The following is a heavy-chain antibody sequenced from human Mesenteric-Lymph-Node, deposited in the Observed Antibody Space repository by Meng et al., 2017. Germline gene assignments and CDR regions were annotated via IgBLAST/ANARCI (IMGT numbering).Heavy chain of an antibody. CDR2: ISYDGSNK. J-gene: IGHJ3*02. Sequence: GESLKISCAASGFTFSSYAMHWVRQAPGKGLEWVAVISYDGSNKYYADSVKGRFTISRDNSKNTLYLQMNSLRAEDTAVYYCARVAGLVSSHAFDIWGQGTMVTVSS. CDR1: GFTFSSYA. D-gene: IGHD3-3*01. V-gene: IGHV3-30*04. CDR3: ARVAGLVSSHAFDI.